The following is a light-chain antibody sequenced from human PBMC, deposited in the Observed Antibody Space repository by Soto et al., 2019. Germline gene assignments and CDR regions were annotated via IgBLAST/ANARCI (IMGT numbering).Light chain of an antibody. CDR3: VLYMGSGISF. V-gene: IGLV8-61*01. J-gene: IGLJ1*01. CDR1: SGSVSTSYY. Sequence: QTVVTQEPSFSVSPGGTVTLTCGLSSGSVSTSYYPSWYQQTPGQAPRTLIYSTNIRSSGVPDRFSGSILGNKAALTVTGAQADDESDYYCVLYMGSGISFFGTGTKLTVL. CDR2: STN.